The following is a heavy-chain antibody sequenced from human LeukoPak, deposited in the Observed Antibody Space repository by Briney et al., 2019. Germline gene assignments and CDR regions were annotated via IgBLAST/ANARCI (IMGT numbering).Heavy chain of an antibody. CDR1: GFTFSSYS. D-gene: IGHD3-22*01. J-gene: IGHJ4*02. CDR3: AKDLAQHYYDSSGYYAKDY. CDR2: ISSSSSYI. V-gene: IGHV3-21*04. Sequence: PGGSLRLSCAASGFTFSSYSMNWVRQAPGKGLEWVSSISSSSSYIYYADSVKGRFTISRDNSKNTLYLQMNSLRAEDTAVYYCAKDLAQHYYDSSGYYAKDYWGQGTLVTVSS.